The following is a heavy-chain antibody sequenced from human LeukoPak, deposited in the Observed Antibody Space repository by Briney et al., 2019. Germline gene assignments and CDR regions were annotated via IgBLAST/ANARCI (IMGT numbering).Heavy chain of an antibody. CDR3: ARVGSSGPHNWFDS. Sequence: SETLSLTCTVPGYSISNGYFWGWIRQPPGKRFELIGSIYQSGITYYNPSLESRVTMSVDTSKNQFSLKLTSVTAADTARYYCARVGSSGPHNWFDSWGLGTLVTVSS. CDR1: GYSISNGYF. V-gene: IGHV4-38-2*02. J-gene: IGHJ5*01. D-gene: IGHD3-22*01. CDR2: IYQSGIT.